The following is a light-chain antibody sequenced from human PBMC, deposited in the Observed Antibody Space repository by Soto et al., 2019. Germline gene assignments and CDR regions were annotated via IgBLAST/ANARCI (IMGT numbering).Light chain of an antibody. CDR2: DAS. V-gene: IGKV3-11*02. Sequence: EIVVTQSPATLSLSPGERATLSCRTSQSVGSYLAWYQKKPGKAPRLLIYDASNRATGIPARFSGSGSGRSFTLTVSRLVHEDFAVYYCQQRSTWPPHSFGGGTQVEIK. J-gene: IGKJ4*01. CDR1: QSVGSY. CDR3: QQRSTWPPHS.